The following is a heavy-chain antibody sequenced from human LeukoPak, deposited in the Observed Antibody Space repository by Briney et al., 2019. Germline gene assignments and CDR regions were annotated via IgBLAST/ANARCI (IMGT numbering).Heavy chain of an antibody. CDR2: IYTTGRT. Sequence: SETLSLTCTASGGSISTYYWSWIRQPPGEGLEWIGSIYTTGRTNYNPSLKSRVTISVDTSKNQFSLSLNSVTAADTAVYYCARCTALVTYGDYWGQGALVTVSS. D-gene: IGHD5-18*01. V-gene: IGHV4-4*08. CDR1: GGSISTYY. J-gene: IGHJ4*02. CDR3: ARCTALVTYGDY.